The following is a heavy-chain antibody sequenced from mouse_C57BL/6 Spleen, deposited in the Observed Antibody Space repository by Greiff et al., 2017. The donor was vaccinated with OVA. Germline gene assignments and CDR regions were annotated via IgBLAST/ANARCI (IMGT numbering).Heavy chain of an antibody. J-gene: IGHJ4*01. CDR1: GFTFSSYA. CDR2: ISDGGSYT. V-gene: IGHV5-4*03. CDR3: ASRTAYAMDY. Sequence: EVMLVESGGGLVKPGGSLKLSCAASGFTFSSYAMSWVRQTPEKRLEWVATISDGGSYTYYPDNVKGRFTISRDNAKNNLYLQMSHLKSEDTAMYYCASRTAYAMDYWGQGTSVTVSS.